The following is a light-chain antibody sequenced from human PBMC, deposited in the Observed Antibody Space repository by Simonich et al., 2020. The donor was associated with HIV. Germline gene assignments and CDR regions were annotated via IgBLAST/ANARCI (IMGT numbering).Light chain of an antibody. CDR2: LNSDGSH. V-gene: IGLV4-69*01. Sequence: QLVLTQSPSASASLGASVKLTCTLSSGHSSYAIALHQQQPEKGPRYLMKLNSDGSHSKGDGTPDRFSGSSSGAERYLTSSSLQSEDEADYYCQTWGTGIVVFGGGTKLTVL. CDR1: SGHSSYA. J-gene: IGLJ2*01. CDR3: QTWGTGIVV.